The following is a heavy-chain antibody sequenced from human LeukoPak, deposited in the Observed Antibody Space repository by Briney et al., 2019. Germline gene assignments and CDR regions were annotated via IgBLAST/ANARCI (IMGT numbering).Heavy chain of an antibody. CDR1: GFTFSSYA. V-gene: IGHV3-30*04. Sequence: QPGGSLRLSCAASGFTFSSYAMHWVRQAPGKGLEWVAVISYDGSNKYYADSVKGRFTISRDNSKNTLYLQMNSLRAEDTAVYYCARSVDDAFDIWGQGTMVTVSS. J-gene: IGHJ3*02. CDR2: ISYDGSNK. CDR3: ARSVDDAFDI.